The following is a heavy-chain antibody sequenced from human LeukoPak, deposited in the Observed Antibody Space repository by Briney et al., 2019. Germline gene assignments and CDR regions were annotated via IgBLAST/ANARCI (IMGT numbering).Heavy chain of an antibody. CDR1: GGPFSSYA. D-gene: IGHD2-2*01. CDR3: ARSPYCSSTSCYAAAAGPFDY. V-gene: IGHV1-69*13. J-gene: IGHJ4*02. Sequence: GASVKVSCKATGGPFSSYAISWVRQAPGQGLEWMGGIIPIFGTANYAQKFQGRVTITADEPTSTAYMELSSLRSEDTAVYYCARSPYCSSTSCYAAAAGPFDYWGQGTLVTVSS. CDR2: IIPIFGTA.